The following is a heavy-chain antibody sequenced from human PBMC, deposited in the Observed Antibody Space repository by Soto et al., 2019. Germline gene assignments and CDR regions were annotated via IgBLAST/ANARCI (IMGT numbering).Heavy chain of an antibody. CDR1: GGTFSSYA. D-gene: IGHD1-26*01. Sequence: QVQLVQSGAEVKKPGSSVKVSCKASGGTFSSYAISWVRQAPGQGLEWMGGIIPIFGTANYAQKFQGRVTITADESTSTAYRELSSLRSEDTAVYYCAREAEWDQSVGHYFDYWGQGTLVTVSS. J-gene: IGHJ4*02. CDR3: AREAEWDQSVGHYFDY. V-gene: IGHV1-69*12. CDR2: IIPIFGTA.